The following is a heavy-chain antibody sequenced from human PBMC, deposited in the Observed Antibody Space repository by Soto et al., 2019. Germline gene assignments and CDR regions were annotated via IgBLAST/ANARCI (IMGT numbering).Heavy chain of an antibody. J-gene: IGHJ5*02. CDR2: IYYSGST. Sequence: PSETLSLTCTVSGGSVSSGSYYWSWIRQPPGKGLEWIGYIYYSGSTNYNPSLKSRVTISVDTSKNQFSLKLSSVTAADTAVYYCARDGGGIVGATDNCFDPWGQGTLVPGSS. V-gene: IGHV4-61*01. D-gene: IGHD1-26*01. CDR3: ARDGGGIVGATDNCFDP. CDR1: GGSVSSGSYY.